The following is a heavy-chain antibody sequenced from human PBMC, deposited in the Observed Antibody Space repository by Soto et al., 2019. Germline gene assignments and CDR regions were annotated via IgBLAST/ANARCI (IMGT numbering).Heavy chain of an antibody. V-gene: IGHV3-30-3*01. Sequence: HPGGSLRLSCAASGFTFSSYAMHWVRQAPGKGLEWVAVISYDGSNKYYADSVKGRFTISRDNSKNTLYLQMNSLRAEDTAVYYCARDGAENNWFDPWGQGTLVTVSS. CDR1: GFTFSSYA. D-gene: IGHD2-15*01. CDR2: ISYDGSNK. CDR3: ARDGAENNWFDP. J-gene: IGHJ5*02.